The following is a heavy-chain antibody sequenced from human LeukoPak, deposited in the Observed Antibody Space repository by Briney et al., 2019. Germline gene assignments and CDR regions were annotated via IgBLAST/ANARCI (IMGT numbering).Heavy chain of an antibody. V-gene: IGHV1-2*02. CDR2: INPNSGGT. CDR1: GYTFTSYG. D-gene: IGHD3-3*01. CDR3: ARAQYYDFWSGYYSVDNYFDY. Sequence: VASVKVSCKASGYTFTSYGISWLRQAPGQGLEWMGWINPNSGGTNYAQKFQGRVTMTRDTSISTAYMELSRLRSDDTAVYYCARAQYYDFWSGYYSVDNYFDYWGQGTLVTVSS. J-gene: IGHJ4*02.